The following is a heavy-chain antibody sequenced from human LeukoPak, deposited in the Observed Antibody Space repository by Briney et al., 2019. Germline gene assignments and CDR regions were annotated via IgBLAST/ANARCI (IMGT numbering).Heavy chain of an antibody. J-gene: IGHJ6*02. V-gene: IGHV1-8*01. CDR1: GYTFTSYD. CDR3: ARGLDLYYYYYYGMDV. Sequence: GASVNVSCKASGYTFTSYDINWVRQATGQGLEWMGWMNPNSGNTGYAQKFQGRVTMTRNTSISTAYMELSSLRSEDTAVYYCARGLDLYYYYYYGMDVWGQGTTVTVSS. CDR2: MNPNSGNT.